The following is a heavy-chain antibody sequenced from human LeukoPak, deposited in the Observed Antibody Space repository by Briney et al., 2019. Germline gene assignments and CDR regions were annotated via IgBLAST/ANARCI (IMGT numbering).Heavy chain of an antibody. J-gene: IGHJ4*02. V-gene: IGHV1-18*01. Sequence: ASVKVSCKASGYTFTTYGISWVRQAPGQGLEWMGWISAYNGNRNYEQKLQGRVTMTIDTSTSTAYMELRSLRSDDTAVYYCAGASYYGSGVFYFNYWGQGTLVTVSS. D-gene: IGHD3-10*01. CDR3: AGASYYGSGVFYFNY. CDR2: ISAYNGNR. CDR1: GYTFTTYG.